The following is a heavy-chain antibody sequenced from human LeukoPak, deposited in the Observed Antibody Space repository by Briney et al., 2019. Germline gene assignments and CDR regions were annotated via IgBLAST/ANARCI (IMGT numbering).Heavy chain of an antibody. CDR3: AKDLNDYSPYYFDY. J-gene: IGHJ4*02. CDR2: ISGSGSSA. Sequence: GGSLRLSCAASGITFSSYAMSWVRQAPGKGLEWVSGISGSGSSAYYADSVRGRSTISRDNSKNTLYLQMNSLRAEDTAIYYCAKDLNDYSPYYFDYWGQGTLVTVSS. CDR1: GITFSSYA. D-gene: IGHD4-11*01. V-gene: IGHV3-23*01.